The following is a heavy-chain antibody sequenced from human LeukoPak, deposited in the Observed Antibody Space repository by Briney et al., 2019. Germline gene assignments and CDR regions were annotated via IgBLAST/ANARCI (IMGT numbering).Heavy chain of an antibody. J-gene: IGHJ6*04. CDR1: GFTFSSYS. D-gene: IGHD3-3*01. Sequence: GGSLRLSCAASGFTFSSYSMNWVRQAPGKGLVWVSRINSDGSSTSYADSVKGRFTISRDNAKNTLYLQMNSLRAEDTAVYYCARDRGTYYDFWSGYTLDVWGKGTTVTVSS. CDR2: INSDGSST. CDR3: ARDRGTYYDFWSGYTLDV. V-gene: IGHV3-74*01.